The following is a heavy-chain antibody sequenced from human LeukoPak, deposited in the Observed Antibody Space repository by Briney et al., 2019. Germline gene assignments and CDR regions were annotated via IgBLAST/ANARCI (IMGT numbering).Heavy chain of an antibody. J-gene: IGHJ5*02. Sequence: ASVKVPCKASGYTFTSYGISWVRQAPGQGLEWMGWISAYNGNTNYAQKLQGRVTMTTDTSTSTAYMELRSLRSDDTAVYYCARIPPYSSSSGLNWFDPWGQGTLVTVSS. CDR2: ISAYNGNT. CDR1: GYTFTSYG. CDR3: ARIPPYSSSSGLNWFDP. V-gene: IGHV1-18*01. D-gene: IGHD6-6*01.